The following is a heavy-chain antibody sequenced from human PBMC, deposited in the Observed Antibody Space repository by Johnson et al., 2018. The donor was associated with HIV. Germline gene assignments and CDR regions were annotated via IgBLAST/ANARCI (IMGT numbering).Heavy chain of an antibody. CDR1: GFTFDDYA. CDR3: ARDPSVGASSAFDI. V-gene: IGHV3-9*01. CDR2: ISWNSGSI. D-gene: IGHD1-26*01. Sequence: VQLVESGGGLVQPGGSLRLSCAASGFTFDDYAMHWVRQAPGKGLEWVSGISWNSGSIGYADSVKGRFTISRDNAKNSLYLQMNSLRAEDTAVYYCARDPSVGASSAFDIWGQGTMVTVSS. J-gene: IGHJ3*02.